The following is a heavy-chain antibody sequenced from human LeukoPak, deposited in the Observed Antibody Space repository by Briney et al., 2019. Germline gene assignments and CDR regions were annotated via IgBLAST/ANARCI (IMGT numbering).Heavy chain of an antibody. CDR2: IYHSGST. CDR3: ARPSYYYDSSGFALDY. V-gene: IGHV4-30-2*01. Sequence: PSETLSLTCTVSGGSISSGGYYWSCIRQPPGKGLECIGYIYHSGSTYYNPSLKSRVTISVDRSKNQFSLKLSSVTAADTAVYYCARPSYYYDSSGFALDYWGQGTLVTVSS. J-gene: IGHJ4*02. D-gene: IGHD3-22*01. CDR1: GGSISSGGYY.